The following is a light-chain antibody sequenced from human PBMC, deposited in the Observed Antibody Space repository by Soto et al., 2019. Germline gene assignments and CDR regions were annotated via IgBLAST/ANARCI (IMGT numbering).Light chain of an antibody. V-gene: IGKV3-20*01. CDR3: QKYGSSPALT. CDR2: GAS. J-gene: IGKJ4*01. CDR1: QIVSNSY. Sequence: EIVFMPSRGTLSLSPGERATLSCRASQIVSNSYLAWYQQNPGQAPRLLIYGASSRATGIPDRFSGSGSGTDFTLTISRLEPADLAVYYGQKYGSSPALTFGRPNKVDI.